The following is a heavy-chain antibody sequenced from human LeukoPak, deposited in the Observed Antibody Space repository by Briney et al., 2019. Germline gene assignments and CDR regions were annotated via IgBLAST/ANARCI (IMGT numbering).Heavy chain of an antibody. Sequence: GGTLRLSCAASGFTFSSYGMSWVRQAPGKGLEWVSAISGSGGSTYYADSVKGRFTISRDNSKNTLYLQMNSLRAEDTAVYYCAKLQYCSSTSCPGDIWGQGTMVTVSS. J-gene: IGHJ3*02. D-gene: IGHD2-2*01. CDR1: GFTFSSYG. CDR2: ISGSGGST. CDR3: AKLQYCSSTSCPGDI. V-gene: IGHV3-23*01.